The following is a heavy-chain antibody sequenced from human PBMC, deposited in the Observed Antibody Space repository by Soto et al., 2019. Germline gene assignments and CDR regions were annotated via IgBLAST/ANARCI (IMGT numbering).Heavy chain of an antibody. CDR2: ISWNTYII. Sequence: EAQLVESGGGLVQPGRALRLSCAASGFTFDDYAMHWVRQAPGKGLEWVSGISWNTYIIDYADSVKGRFTISRVNAENSLYLQMTSLRNEDTALYYCAKDRVRGRFGESSFDVWGQGAMVTVSS. CDR1: GFTFDDYA. CDR3: AKDRVRGRFGESSFDV. V-gene: IGHV3-9*01. D-gene: IGHD3-10*01. J-gene: IGHJ3*01.